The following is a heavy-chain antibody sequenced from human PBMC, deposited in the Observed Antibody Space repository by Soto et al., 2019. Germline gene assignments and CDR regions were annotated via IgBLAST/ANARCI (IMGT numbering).Heavy chain of an antibody. CDR3: ARVLAVAGKGPFDY. J-gene: IGHJ4*02. CDR2: IKQDGSEK. Sequence: GGSLRLSCAASGFTFSSYGMSWVRQAPGKGLEWVANIKQDGSEKYYVDSVKGRFTISRDNAKNSLYLQMNSLRAEDTAVYYCARVLAVAGKGPFDYWGQGTLVTVSS. V-gene: IGHV3-7*01. D-gene: IGHD6-19*01. CDR1: GFTFSSYG.